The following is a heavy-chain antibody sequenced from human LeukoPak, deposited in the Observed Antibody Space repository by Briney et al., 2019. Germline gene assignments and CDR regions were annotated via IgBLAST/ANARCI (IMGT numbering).Heavy chain of an antibody. V-gene: IGHV4-34*01. CDR2: INHSGRT. CDR1: GGSFSGYY. J-gene: IGHJ4*02. CDR3: ARERGDYYDSSGYCDY. Sequence: SETLSLTCAVYGGSFSGYYWSWIRQPPGKRLEWIGEINHSGRTNYNPSLKSRVTISVDTSKNQFSLKLSSVTAADTAVYYCARERGDYYDSSGYCDYWGQGTLVTVSS. D-gene: IGHD3-22*01.